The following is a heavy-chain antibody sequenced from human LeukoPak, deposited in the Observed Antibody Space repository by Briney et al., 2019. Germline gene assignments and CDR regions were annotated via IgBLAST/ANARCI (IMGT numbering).Heavy chain of an antibody. CDR2: ISAGSSSI. CDR3: AKSRSGSANWALQIFDN. V-gene: IGHV3-23*01. Sequence: PGGSLRLSCAASGFTFSSDAMSWVRQAPGMGLEWVSAISAGSSSIFYADSVKGRFTISRDNSNNTLFVQMNSLRAEDTAVYYCAKSRSGSANWALQIFDNWGQGALVTVSS. D-gene: IGHD1-1*01. CDR1: GFTFSSDA. J-gene: IGHJ4*02.